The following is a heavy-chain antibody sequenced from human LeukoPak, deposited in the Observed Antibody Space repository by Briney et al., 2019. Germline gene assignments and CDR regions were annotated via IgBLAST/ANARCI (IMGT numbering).Heavy chain of an antibody. J-gene: IGHJ2*01. D-gene: IGHD6-19*01. CDR3: ARVAQKLERIAVARTSEWRADWYFDL. CDR2: IYTSGSP. V-gene: IGHV4-4*07. Sequence: SETLSLTCAVSGGSISSSNWWSWVRQPAGKGLEWIGRIYTSGSPNYNPSLKSRVTMSVDTSKTQFSLKLRSVTAADTAVYYCARVAQKLERIAVARTSEWRADWYFDLWGRGTLVIVSS. CDR1: GGSISSSNW.